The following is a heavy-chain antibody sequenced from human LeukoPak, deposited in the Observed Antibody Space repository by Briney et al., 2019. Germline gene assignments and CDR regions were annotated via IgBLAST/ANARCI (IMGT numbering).Heavy chain of an antibody. V-gene: IGHV1-69*13. CDR2: IIPIFGTA. Sequence: SSVKVSCKASGGTFSSYAISWVRQAPAQWFEWMGWIIPIFGTANYAQKFQGRVTITADESTSTAYMELSSLRSEDTAVYYCARASGIVGATSYFGMDVWGQGTTVTVSS. D-gene: IGHD1-26*01. CDR3: ARASGIVGATSYFGMDV. J-gene: IGHJ6*02. CDR1: GGTFSSYA.